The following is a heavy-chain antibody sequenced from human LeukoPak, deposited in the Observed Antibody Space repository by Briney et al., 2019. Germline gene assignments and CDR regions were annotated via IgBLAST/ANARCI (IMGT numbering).Heavy chain of an antibody. V-gene: IGHV4-39*07. J-gene: IGHJ6*02. Sequence: PSGTLSLTCTVSGGSISSSSYYWGWIRQPPGKGLEWVGSIYYSGSTYYNPSLESRVTISVDTSKNQFSLKLSSVTAADTAVYYCASVHHYYYGMDVWGQGTTVTVSS. CDR3: ASVHHYYYGMDV. CDR1: GGSISSSSYY. CDR2: IYYSGST.